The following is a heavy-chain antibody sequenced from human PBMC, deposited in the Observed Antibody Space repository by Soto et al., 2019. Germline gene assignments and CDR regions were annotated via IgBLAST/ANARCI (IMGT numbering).Heavy chain of an antibody. D-gene: IGHD3-3*01. CDR1: GYTFSSYA. CDR2: INAGNGNT. Sequence: GASVKVSCKASGYTFSSYAMHWVCQAPGQRLEWMGWINAGNGNTKYSQKFQGRVTITRDTSASTAYMELSSLRSEDTAVYYCAGDQGYYDFWSGYSRNYYFYYGMDVWGQGTTVTVSS. CDR3: AGDQGYYDFWSGYSRNYYFYYGMDV. V-gene: IGHV1-3*01. J-gene: IGHJ6*02.